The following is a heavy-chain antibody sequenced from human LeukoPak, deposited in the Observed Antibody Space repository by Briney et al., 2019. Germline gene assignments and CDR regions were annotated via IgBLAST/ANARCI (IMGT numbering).Heavy chain of an antibody. CDR1: GFTFSSYG. Sequence: PGGSLRLSCAASGFTFSSYGMHWVRQAPGKGLEWVAVISYDGSNKYYADSVKGRFTISRDNSKNTLYLQMNSLRAEDTAVYYCAKDYYYGSGKHQRVNAFDIWGQGTMVTVSS. D-gene: IGHD3-10*01. CDR3: AKDYYYGSGKHQRVNAFDI. CDR2: ISYDGSNK. J-gene: IGHJ3*02. V-gene: IGHV3-30*18.